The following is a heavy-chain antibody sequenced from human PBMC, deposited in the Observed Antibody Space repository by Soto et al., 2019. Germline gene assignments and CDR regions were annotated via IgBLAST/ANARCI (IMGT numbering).Heavy chain of an antibody. J-gene: IGHJ3*02. D-gene: IGHD2-2*01. CDR3: ARETNIVVVPAAETNDAFDI. CDR2: IWYDGSNK. V-gene: IGHV3-33*01. CDR1: GFTFSSYG. Sequence: GRSLKLSCAASGFTFSSYGMHWVRQAPGKGLEWVAVIWYDGSNKYYADSVKGRFTISRDNSKNTLYLQMNSLRAEDTAVYYCARETNIVVVPAAETNDAFDIGGQGTMVNFSS.